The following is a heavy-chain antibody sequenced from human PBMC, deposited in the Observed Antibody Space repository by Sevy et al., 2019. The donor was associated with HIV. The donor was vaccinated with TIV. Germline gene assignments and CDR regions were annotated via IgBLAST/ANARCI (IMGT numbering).Heavy chain of an antibody. CDR3: ATPVSARPDDY. CDR2: FYYSGNT. V-gene: IGHV4-39*01. J-gene: IGHJ4*02. Sequence: SETLSLTCTVSGVSISSNAYYWGWIRQPPGKGLELIASFYYSGNTYYNPSLKSRVTISVDTPKNQFSLKLSSVTAADTAVYYCATPVSARPDDYWGQGILVTVSS. D-gene: IGHD6-6*01. CDR1: GVSISSNAYY.